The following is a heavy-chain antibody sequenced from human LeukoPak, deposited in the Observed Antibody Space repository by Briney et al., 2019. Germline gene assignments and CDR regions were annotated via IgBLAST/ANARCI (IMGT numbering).Heavy chain of an antibody. CDR1: GYTFTGYY. V-gene: IGHV1-2*02. CDR2: INPNSGGT. CDR3: ALYDFWSGYYTFDY. D-gene: IGHD3-3*01. J-gene: IGHJ4*02. Sequence: ASVKVSCKASGYTFTGYYMHWVRQAPGQGLEWMGWINPNSGGTNYAQKFQGRVTMTRDTSISTDYMELSRLRSDDTAVYYCALYDFWSGYYTFDYWGQGTLVTVSS.